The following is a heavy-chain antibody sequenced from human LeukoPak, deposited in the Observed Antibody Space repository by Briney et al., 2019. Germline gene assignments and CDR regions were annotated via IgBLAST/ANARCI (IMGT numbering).Heavy chain of an antibody. V-gene: IGHV4-59*02. Sequence: SETLSLTCTVSGGSVSSYYWSWIRQPPGKGLEWIGYIYYSGSTNYNPSLKSRVTISVDTSKNQFSLKLRSVTAADTAVYYCARVTGYMIEDYFDYWSQGILVTVSS. D-gene: IGHD3-9*01. CDR1: GGSVSSYY. J-gene: IGHJ4*02. CDR2: IYYSGST. CDR3: ARVTGYMIEDYFDY.